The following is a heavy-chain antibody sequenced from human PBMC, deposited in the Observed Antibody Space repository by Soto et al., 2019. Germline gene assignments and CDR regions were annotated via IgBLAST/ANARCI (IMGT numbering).Heavy chain of an antibody. D-gene: IGHD6-6*01. J-gene: IGHJ4*02. CDR2: ISYDGSNK. CDR1: GFTFSSYA. CDR3: AREARIAARPFDY. Sequence: GGSLRLSCAASGFTFSSYAMHWVRQAPGRGLEWVAVISYDGSNKYYADSVKGRFTISRDNSKNTLYLQMNSLRAEDTAVYYCAREARIAARPFDYWGQGTLVTVSS. V-gene: IGHV3-30-3*01.